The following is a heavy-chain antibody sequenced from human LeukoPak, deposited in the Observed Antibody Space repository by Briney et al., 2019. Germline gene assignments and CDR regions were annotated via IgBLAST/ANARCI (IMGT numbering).Heavy chain of an antibody. Sequence: GGSLRLSCAASGFTFSSYEMNWVRQAPGKGLEWVSYISSSGSTIYSADFVKGRFTISRDNSKNTLYLQMNSLRAEDTAVYNCAKDRRRDDVLTGSFSDWGQGTLVTVSS. CDR2: ISSSGSTI. CDR3: AKDRRRDDVLTGSFSD. D-gene: IGHD3-9*01. J-gene: IGHJ4*02. V-gene: IGHV3-48*03. CDR1: GFTFSSYE.